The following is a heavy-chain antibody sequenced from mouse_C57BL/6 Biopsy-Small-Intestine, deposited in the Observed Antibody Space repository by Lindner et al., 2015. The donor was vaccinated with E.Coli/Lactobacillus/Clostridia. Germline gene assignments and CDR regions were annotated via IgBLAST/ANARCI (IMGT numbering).Heavy chain of an antibody. J-gene: IGHJ4*01. V-gene: IGHV5-17*01. CDR1: GFTFSDYG. CDR2: ISSGSSTI. CDR3: ARRAMDY. Sequence: VQLQESGGGLVKPGGSLKLSCAASGFTFSDYGMHWVRQAPEKGLEWVAYISSGSSTIYYADTMKGRFTISRDNAKNTLFLQMTSLRSEDTAMYYCARRAMDYWGQGTSVTVSS.